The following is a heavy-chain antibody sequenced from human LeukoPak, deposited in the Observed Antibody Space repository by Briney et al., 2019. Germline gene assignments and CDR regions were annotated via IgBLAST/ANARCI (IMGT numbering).Heavy chain of an antibody. CDR3: ASAAGPFDN. CDR1: GFTFSSYG. D-gene: IGHD6-19*01. J-gene: IGHJ4*02. CDR2: IWFDGSIK. V-gene: IGHV3-33*01. Sequence: PGGSLRLSCAASGFTFSSYGMHWVRQAPAKGLEWVAVIWFDGSIKYYADSVKGRFTISRDNSRNTLFLQMNSLRAEDTAVYYCASAAGPFDNWGQGTLVTVSS.